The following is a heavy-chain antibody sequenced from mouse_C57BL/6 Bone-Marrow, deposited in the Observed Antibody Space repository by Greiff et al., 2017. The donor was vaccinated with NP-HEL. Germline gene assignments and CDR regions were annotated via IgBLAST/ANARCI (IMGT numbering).Heavy chain of an antibody. CDR2: ISYSGST. CDR3: ARTVTIVTTCYFDY. D-gene: IGHD2-5*01. V-gene: IGHV3-8*01. Sequence: VQLKESGPGLAKPSQTLSLTCSVTGYSITSDYWNWIRKFPGNKLEYMGYISYSGSTYYNPSPKSRISITRDTSKNQYYLQLNTVTTEDTATYYCARTVTIVTTCYFDYWGQGTTLTVSS. J-gene: IGHJ2*01. CDR1: GYSITSDY.